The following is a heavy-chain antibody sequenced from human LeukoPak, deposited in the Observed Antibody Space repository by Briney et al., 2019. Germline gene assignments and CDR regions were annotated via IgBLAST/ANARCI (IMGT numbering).Heavy chain of an antibody. CDR1: GGSINSHY. CDR2: IYYTGKN. Sequence: SETLSLTCAVSGGSINSHYWGWIRQPPGKGLQWIGDIYYTGKNNYNPSLKSRVTISLDTSKDHLSLNLTSVLAADTAIYYCVRRDSGWNYFDYWGQGILVTVSS. D-gene: IGHD5-12*01. J-gene: IGHJ4*02. CDR3: VRRDSGWNYFDY. V-gene: IGHV4-59*08.